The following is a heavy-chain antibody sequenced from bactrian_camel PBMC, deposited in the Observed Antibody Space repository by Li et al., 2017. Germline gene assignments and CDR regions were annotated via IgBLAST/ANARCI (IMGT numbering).Heavy chain of an antibody. CDR1: RFTFSSSA. V-gene: IGHV3S31*01. D-gene: IGHD4*01. CDR2: IASGGETT. Sequence: VQLVESGGGSVQPGGSLRLSCAASRFTFSSSAMSWVRQAPGKGLEWVSTIASGGETTYYADSVKGRLTISRDNAKNTLYLQLNSLQTEDTGMYYCAKNVYSDYYYGIEYWGKGTQVTVS. J-gene: IGHJ7*01.